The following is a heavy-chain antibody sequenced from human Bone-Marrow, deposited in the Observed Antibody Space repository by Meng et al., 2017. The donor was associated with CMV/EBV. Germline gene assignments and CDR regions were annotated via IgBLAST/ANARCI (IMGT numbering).Heavy chain of an antibody. CDR2: INHGARS. D-gene: IGHD6-25*01. V-gene: IGHV4-34*01. CDR1: GGSFSGYY. J-gene: IGHJ4*02. Sequence: SQTLSLTCAVYGGSFSGYYWSWIRQPPGKGLEWIGEINHGARSKYNPSLKSRVTISIDTSKKQVSLKLISLTAADTAVYYCARGSAAAGSSALDYWGQGTLVTVSS. CDR3: ARGSAAAGSSALDY.